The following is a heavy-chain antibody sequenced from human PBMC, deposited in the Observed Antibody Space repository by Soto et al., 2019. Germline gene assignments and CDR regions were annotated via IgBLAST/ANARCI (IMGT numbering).Heavy chain of an antibody. CDR1: GGSISSYY. CDR3: ARVFTMVRGVVSNWFDP. D-gene: IGHD3-10*01. Sequence: PSETLSLTCTVSGGSISSYYWSWIRQPPGKGLEWIGYIYYSGSTNYNPSLKSRVTISVDTSKNQFSLKLSSVTAADTAVYYCARVFTMVRGVVSNWFDPWGQGTLVTVSS. J-gene: IGHJ5*02. CDR2: IYYSGST. V-gene: IGHV4-59*01.